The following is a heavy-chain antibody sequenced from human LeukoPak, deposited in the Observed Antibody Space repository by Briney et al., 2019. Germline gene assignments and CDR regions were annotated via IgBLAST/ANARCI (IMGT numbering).Heavy chain of an antibody. V-gene: IGHV4-59*04. CDR3: AKHSGGSYYDFDY. J-gene: IGHJ4*02. CDR1: GGSISSYY. Sequence: SETLSLTCTVSGGSISSYYWSWIRQPPGKGLEWIGSIYYSGSTYYNPSLKSRAIISVDTSKNQFSLLLNSVTATDTATYYCAKHSGGSYYDFDYWGQGTLVTVSS. D-gene: IGHD1-26*01. CDR2: IYYSGST.